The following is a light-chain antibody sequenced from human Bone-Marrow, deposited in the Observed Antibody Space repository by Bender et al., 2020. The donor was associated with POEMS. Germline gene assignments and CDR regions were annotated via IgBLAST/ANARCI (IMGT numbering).Light chain of an antibody. CDR3: QSYDNSLGGWV. Sequence: SSELTQPTSVSVAPGQTAAITCSGDALTKQYVYWYQQRPGQAPVMVMYKDSERPSGVPDRFSGSKSGTSASLAITGLQAEDEGDYYCQSYDNSLGGWVFGGGTKLTVL. J-gene: IGLJ3*02. CDR1: ALTKQY. V-gene: IGLV3-25*02. CDR2: KDS.